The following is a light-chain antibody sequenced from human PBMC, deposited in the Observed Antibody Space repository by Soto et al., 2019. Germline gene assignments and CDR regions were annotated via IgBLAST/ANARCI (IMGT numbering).Light chain of an antibody. Sequence: DIQMTQSPSAMSASLGDRVTITCRASQGISRYLAWFQQKPGTVPKRLIYGASRLESGVPSRFSGSGSGTEFILTISSLQPEDSATYYCQQYDNLSWTFGQGTKVEIK. CDR2: GAS. V-gene: IGKV1-17*03. J-gene: IGKJ1*01. CDR3: QQYDNLSWT. CDR1: QGISRY.